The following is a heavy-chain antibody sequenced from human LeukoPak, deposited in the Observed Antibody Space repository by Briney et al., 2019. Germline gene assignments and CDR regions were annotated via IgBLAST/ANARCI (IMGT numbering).Heavy chain of an antibody. CDR3: ARGPAAAIDY. CDR2: ISSSSYTI. V-gene: IGHV3-48*02. J-gene: IGHJ4*02. Sequence: GGSLRLSCAASGFTFNSYSMNWVREAPGRGVEWGSCISSSSYTIHYADSVKGRFTISRDNGKNSLSLQMNSLGHEHTSIYYCARGPAAAIDYWGRGPLVTVSS. CDR1: GFTFNSYS. D-gene: IGHD2-2*01.